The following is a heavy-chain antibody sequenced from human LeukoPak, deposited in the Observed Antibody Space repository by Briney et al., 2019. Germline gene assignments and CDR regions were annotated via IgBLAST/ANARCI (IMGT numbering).Heavy chain of an antibody. CDR3: ARESVAYCGGDCYAFDI. CDR1: GGTFSSYA. D-gene: IGHD2-21*02. J-gene: IGHJ3*02. V-gene: IGHV1-69*05. Sequence: GASVKVSCKASGGTFSSYAISWARQAPGQGLEWMGGIIPIFGTANYAQKFQGRVTITTDESTSTACMELSSLRSEDTAVYYCARESVAYCGGDCYAFDIWGQGTMVTVSS. CDR2: IIPIFGTA.